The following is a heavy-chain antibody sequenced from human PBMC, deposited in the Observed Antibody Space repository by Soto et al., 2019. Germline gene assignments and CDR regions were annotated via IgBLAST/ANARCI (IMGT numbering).Heavy chain of an antibody. Sequence: QVQLVQSGAEVKKPGASVKVSCKASGYTFTSYAMHWVRQAPGQRLEWMGWINAGNGNTKYSQKFQGRVTITRDTVARTAYRELSRLRSDDTAVYCWASEYCGGDCYSAARYGMDVWGQGTTVTVSS. J-gene: IGHJ6*02. D-gene: IGHD2-21*02. V-gene: IGHV1-3*01. CDR2: INAGNGNT. CDR1: GYTFTSYA. CDR3: ASEYCGGDCYSAARYGMDV.